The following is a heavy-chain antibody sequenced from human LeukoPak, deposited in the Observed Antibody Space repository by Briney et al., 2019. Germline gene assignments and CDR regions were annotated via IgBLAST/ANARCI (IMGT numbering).Heavy chain of an antibody. V-gene: IGHV3-30*03. CDR1: GFTFSTFV. Sequence: QTGGSLRLSCAASGFTFSTFVMHWVRQAPGKELEWVAVISYDGSNKYYAESVKGRFTISRDNAKNTLYLQMNSLRAEDTAVYYCARRSAAKDAFDIWGQGTMVTVSS. D-gene: IGHD6-25*01. CDR3: ARRSAAKDAFDI. CDR2: ISYDGSNK. J-gene: IGHJ3*02.